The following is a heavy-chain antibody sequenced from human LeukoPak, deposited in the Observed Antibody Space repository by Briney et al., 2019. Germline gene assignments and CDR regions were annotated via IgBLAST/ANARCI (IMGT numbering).Heavy chain of an antibody. Sequence: GASVKVSCKASGYTFTSYGISWVRQAPGQGLEWMGWINAYNGNTNYAQKLQGRVTMTTDTSASTAYMELRSLRSDDTAVYYCARENGSGWYVAYYFDYWGQGTLVTVSS. CDR2: INAYNGNT. CDR1: GYTFTSYG. CDR3: ARENGSGWYVAYYFDY. V-gene: IGHV1-18*01. D-gene: IGHD6-19*01. J-gene: IGHJ4*02.